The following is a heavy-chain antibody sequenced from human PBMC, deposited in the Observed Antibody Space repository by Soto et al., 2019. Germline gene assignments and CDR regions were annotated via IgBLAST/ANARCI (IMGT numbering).Heavy chain of an antibody. Sequence: SGKVSCKAFGYRFTSYTMHWVRQAPGQRLEWMGWINTGNGNAKYSQRFQGRVTISRDTSATTAYMELSSLRSEDTAVYYGAIADCSSTTCSLGFAPWGQGTPVTVSS. J-gene: IGHJ5*02. D-gene: IGHD2-2*01. V-gene: IGHV1-3*04. CDR1: GYRFTSYT. CDR2: INTGNGNA. CDR3: AIADCSSTTCSLGFAP.